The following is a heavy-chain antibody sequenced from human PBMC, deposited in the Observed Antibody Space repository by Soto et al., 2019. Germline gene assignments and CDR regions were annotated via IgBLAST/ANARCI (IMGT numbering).Heavy chain of an antibody. CDR2: TYHSGST. V-gene: IGHV4-4*02. J-gene: IGHJ4*02. CDR1: RGSHSRRNR. CDR3: ARDRGSRGRYFDY. Sequence: PSETLSLPCAVSRGSHSRRNRWSWVSPPAGKGLEWTGLTYHSGSTNYPPSLKSRGTPSVDKSKNPFSLKLSSVTAADTAVYYCARDRGSRGRYFDYWGQGTRVTVSS. D-gene: IGHD6-19*01.